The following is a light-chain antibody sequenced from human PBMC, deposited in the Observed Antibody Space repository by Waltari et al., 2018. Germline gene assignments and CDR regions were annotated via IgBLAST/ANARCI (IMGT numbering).Light chain of an antibody. CDR3: HQYNTLPLT. CDR1: ESVKNN. J-gene: IGKJ4*01. Sequence: VQLTHSPSTLSASVGDRVTITCRASESVKNNLAWYQHQPGKAPKVLVHKASRLESGVPSRFSGSGYGTEFTLTISSLEPDDFATYYCHQYNTLPLTFGGGTKVEIK. CDR2: KAS. V-gene: IGKV1-5*03.